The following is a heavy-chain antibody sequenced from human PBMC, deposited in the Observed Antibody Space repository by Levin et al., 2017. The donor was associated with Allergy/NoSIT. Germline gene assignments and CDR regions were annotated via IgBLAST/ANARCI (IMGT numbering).Heavy chain of an antibody. CDR1: GSTTRLFY. CDR3: ARDTGGWYFDR. D-gene: IGHD3-16*01. V-gene: IGHV4-59*01. CDR2: INHSGIT. Sequence: SQTLSLTCTVSGSTTRLFYWNWLRQTPGKGLEWIGYINHSGITKYNPSLKSRVTISLDKSKNQFSLLLTSVTAAATAVYYCARDTGGWYFDRWGQGTLVTVSS. J-gene: IGHJ5*02.